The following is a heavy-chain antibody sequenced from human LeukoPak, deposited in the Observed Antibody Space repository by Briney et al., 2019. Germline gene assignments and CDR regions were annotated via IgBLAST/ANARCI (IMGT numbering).Heavy chain of an antibody. V-gene: IGHV1-8*01. Sequence: ASVKVSCKASGYTFTSYDINWVRQATGQGLEWMGWMNPNSGNTGYAQKFQGRVTMTRNTSISAAYMELRSLRSDDTAVYYCARDIVLMVYANKTAEYFQHWGQGTLVTVSS. D-gene: IGHD2-8*01. CDR1: GYTFTSYD. J-gene: IGHJ1*01. CDR2: MNPNSGNT. CDR3: ARDIVLMVYANKTAEYFQH.